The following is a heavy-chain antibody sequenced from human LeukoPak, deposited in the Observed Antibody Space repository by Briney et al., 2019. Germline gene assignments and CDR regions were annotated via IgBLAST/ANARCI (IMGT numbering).Heavy chain of an antibody. CDR2: IYHSGST. V-gene: IGHV4-38-2*01. Sequence: SETLSLTCAVSGYSISSGYYWGWIRQPPGKGLEWIGSIYHSGSTYYNPSLKSRVTISVDTSKSQFSLKLSSVTAADTAVYYCARGQLIAAPRPNYFDYWGQGTLVTVSS. CDR3: ARGQLIAAPRPNYFDY. J-gene: IGHJ4*02. D-gene: IGHD6-13*01. CDR1: GYSISSGYY.